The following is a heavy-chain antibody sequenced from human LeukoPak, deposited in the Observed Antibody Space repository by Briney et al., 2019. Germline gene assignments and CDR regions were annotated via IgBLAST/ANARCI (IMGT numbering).Heavy chain of an antibody. D-gene: IGHD1-26*01. J-gene: IGHJ4*02. CDR2: IYYSGST. Sequence: SETLSLTCTVSGGSISSYYWSWTRQPPGKGLEWIGYIYYSGSTNYNPSLKSRVTISVDTSKNQFSLKLSSMTAADTAVYYCARGSGSYGYWGQGTLVTVSS. CDR3: ARGSGSYGY. V-gene: IGHV4-59*01. CDR1: GGSISSYY.